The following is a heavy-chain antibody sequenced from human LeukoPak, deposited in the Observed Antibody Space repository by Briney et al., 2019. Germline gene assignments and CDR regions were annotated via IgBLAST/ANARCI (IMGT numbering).Heavy chain of an antibody. CDR3: ARAIYYGSGSYYTTFDY. D-gene: IGHD3-10*01. V-gene: IGHV4-59*01. J-gene: IGHJ4*02. Sequence: PSETLSLTCTVSGGSISSYYWSWIRQPPGKGLEWIGYIDYSGSTNYNPSLKSRVTISVDTSKNQFSLKLSSVTAADTAVYYCARAIYYGSGSYYTTFDYWGQGTLVTVSS. CDR2: IDYSGST. CDR1: GGSISSYY.